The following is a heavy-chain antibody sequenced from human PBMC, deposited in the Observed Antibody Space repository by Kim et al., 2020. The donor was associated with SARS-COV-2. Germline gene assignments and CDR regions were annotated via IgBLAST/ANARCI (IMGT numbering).Heavy chain of an antibody. CDR3: ARQRDGSGWTGSGY. J-gene: IGHJ4*02. Sequence: NPSLKRRVTISVDTSKNQFSLKLSSVTAADTAVYYCARQRDGSGWTGSGYWGQGTLVTVSS. V-gene: IGHV4-39*01. D-gene: IGHD6-19*01.